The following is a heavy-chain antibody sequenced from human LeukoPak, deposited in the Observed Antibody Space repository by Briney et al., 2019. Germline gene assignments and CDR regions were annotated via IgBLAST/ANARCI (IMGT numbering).Heavy chain of an antibody. Sequence: SQTLSLTSTVSGGSISSGSYYWSWIRQPAGKGLEWIGHIYTSGSTNYNPSLKSRVTMSVDTSKNQFSLKLSSVTAADTAVYYCARAQGYGGNFDYWGQGTLVTVSS. J-gene: IGHJ4*02. D-gene: IGHD4-23*01. CDR2: IYTSGST. V-gene: IGHV4-61*09. CDR1: GGSISSGSYY. CDR3: ARAQGYGGNFDY.